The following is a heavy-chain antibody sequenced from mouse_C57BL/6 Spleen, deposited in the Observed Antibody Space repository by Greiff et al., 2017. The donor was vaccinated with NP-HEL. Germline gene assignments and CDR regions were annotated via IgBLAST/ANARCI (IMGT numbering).Heavy chain of an antibody. CDR3: ARLAYGKDYAMDY. V-gene: IGHV7-3*01. J-gene: IGHJ4*01. Sequence: EVKLMESGGGLVQPGGSLSLSCAASGFTFTDYYMSWVRQPPGKALEWLGFIRNKANGYTTEYSASVKGRFTISRDNSQSILYLQMNALRAEDSATYYCARLAYGKDYAMDYWGQGTSVTVSS. D-gene: IGHD2-1*01. CDR1: GFTFTDYY. CDR2: IRNKANGYTT.